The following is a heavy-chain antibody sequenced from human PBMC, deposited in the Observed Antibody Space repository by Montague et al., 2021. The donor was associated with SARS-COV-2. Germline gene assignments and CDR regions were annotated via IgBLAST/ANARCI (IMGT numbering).Heavy chain of an antibody. V-gene: IGHV4-34*01. D-gene: IGHD3-9*01. CDR3: ARGRPVQGSFRHFDSISSGALDI. Sequence: SETLSLTCAVSRGSFSNYYWTWIRQSPGKGLEWIGEVNQGGAPNYTPSLMSRVTISLDTSKKQISLKLNSVTVADTTVFFCARGRPVQGSFRHFDSISSGALDIWAQGSLVIVSS. CDR1: RGSFSNYY. CDR2: VNQGGAP. J-gene: IGHJ3*02.